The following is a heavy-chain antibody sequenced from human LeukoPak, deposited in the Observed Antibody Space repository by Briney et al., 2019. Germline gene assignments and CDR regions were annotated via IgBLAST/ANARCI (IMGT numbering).Heavy chain of an antibody. CDR1: GYTFTDYY. CDR2: INPYSHGT. J-gene: IGHJ4*02. V-gene: IGHV1-2*02. CDR3: ARVSQSGATFDY. D-gene: IGHD4-17*01. Sequence: ASVKVSCKASGYTFTDYYIHWVRQAPGQGLEWMGWINPYSHGTKYPQNFQGRVTMTSDTSISTAYTELSRLRSDDTAVYFCARVSQSGATFDYWGQGTLVTVSS.